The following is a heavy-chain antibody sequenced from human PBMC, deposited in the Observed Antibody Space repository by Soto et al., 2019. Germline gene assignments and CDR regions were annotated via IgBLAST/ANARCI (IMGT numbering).Heavy chain of an antibody. V-gene: IGHV1-2*04. J-gene: IGHJ5*02. D-gene: IGHD1-26*01. CDR1: GYTFTGYY. CDR3: ARDPGGVWFDP. Sequence: VSVKVSCKASGYTFTGYYMRWVRQAPGQGLEWMGWINPNSGGTNYAQKFQGWVTMTRDTSISTAYMELSRLRSDDTAVYYCARDPGGVWFDPWGQGTLVTVSS. CDR2: INPNSGGT.